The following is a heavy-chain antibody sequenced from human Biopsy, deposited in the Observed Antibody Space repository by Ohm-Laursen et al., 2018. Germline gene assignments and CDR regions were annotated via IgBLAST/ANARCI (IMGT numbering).Heavy chain of an antibody. D-gene: IGHD5-12*01. CDR3: ARVAGGYAYYYGMDV. V-gene: IGHV4-38-2*01. CDR1: GYSVTNDYY. CDR2: IYYDGIT. J-gene: IGHJ6*02. Sequence: TLSLTCAVSGYSVTNDYYWGWIRQPPGKGLEWIGNIYYDGITYYNPSLKSRVAMSVDTSKNQFSLGLTSVTAADTAVYYCARVAGGYAYYYGMDVWGQGTTVIVSS.